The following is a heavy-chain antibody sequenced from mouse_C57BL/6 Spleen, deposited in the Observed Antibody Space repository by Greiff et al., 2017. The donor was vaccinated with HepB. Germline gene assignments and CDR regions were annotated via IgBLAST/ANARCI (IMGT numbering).Heavy chain of an antibody. CDR1: GYTFTSYT. D-gene: IGHD1-1*01. J-gene: IGHJ2*01. CDR3: ARGGVYYGSSYGYYFDY. Sequence: QVQLQQSGAELARPGASVKMSCKASGYTFTSYTMHWVKQRPGQGLEWIGYINPSSGYTKYNQKFKDKATLTADKSSSTAYIQLSSLTSEDSAVYYCARGGVYYGSSYGYYFDYWGQGTTLTVSS. CDR2: INPSSGYT. V-gene: IGHV1-4*01.